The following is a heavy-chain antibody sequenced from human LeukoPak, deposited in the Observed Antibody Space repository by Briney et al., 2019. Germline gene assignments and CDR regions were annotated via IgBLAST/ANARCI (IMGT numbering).Heavy chain of an antibody. CDR3: AREGAQ. CDR2: IIPIFATA. CDR1: GGTFSNYA. J-gene: IGHJ4*02. V-gene: IGHV1-69*06. Sequence: GASVKVSCKASGGTFSNYAVNWVRQSPGQGLEWMGGIIPIFATANYAQKFQDRVTITADKSTGTAYVELSSLRSEDTAVYYCAREGAQWGQGTLVTVSS. D-gene: IGHD3-16*01.